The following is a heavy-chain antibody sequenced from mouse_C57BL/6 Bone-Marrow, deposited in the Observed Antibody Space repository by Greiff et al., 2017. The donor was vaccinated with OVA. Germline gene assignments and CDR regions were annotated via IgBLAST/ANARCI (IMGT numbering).Heavy chain of an antibody. V-gene: IGHV5-6*01. J-gene: IGHJ3*01. CDR2: ISSGGSYT. D-gene: IGHD2-3*01. CDR1: GFTFSSYG. CDR3: ARRDGYYWFAY. Sequence: EVQGVESGGDLVKPGGSLKLSCAASGFTFSSYGMSWVRQTPDKRLEWVATISSGGSYTYYPDSVKGRFTISRDNAKNTLYLQMSSLKSEDTAMDYCARRDGYYWFAYWGQGTLVTVSA.